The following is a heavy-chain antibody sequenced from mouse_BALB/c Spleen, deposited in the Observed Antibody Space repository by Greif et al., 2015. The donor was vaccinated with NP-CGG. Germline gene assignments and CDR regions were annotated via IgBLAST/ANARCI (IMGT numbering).Heavy chain of an antibody. CDR1: GYTFTSYW. Sequence: VQLQQSGAELAKPWASVKMSCKASGYTFTSYWMHWVKQRPGQGLEWIGYINPSTGYTEYNQKFKDKATLTADKSSSTAYMQLSSLTSEDSAVYYCASSYYYGSSYYAMDYWGQGTSVTVSS. CDR3: ASSYYYGSSYYAMDY. CDR2: INPSTGYT. D-gene: IGHD1-1*01. J-gene: IGHJ4*01. V-gene: IGHV1-7*01.